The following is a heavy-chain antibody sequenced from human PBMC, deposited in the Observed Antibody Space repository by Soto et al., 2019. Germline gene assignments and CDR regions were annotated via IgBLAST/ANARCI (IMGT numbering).Heavy chain of an antibody. CDR1: GYTFTSYD. V-gene: IGHV1-8*01. J-gene: IGHJ4*02. CDR2: MNPNSGNT. CDR3: AIWGYYYDSSGYYRIFDY. Sequence: GASVKVSCKASGYTFTSYDINWVRQATGQGLEWMGWMNPNSGNTGYAQKFQGRVTMTRNTSISTAYMELSSLRSEDTAVYYCAIWGYYYDSSGYYRIFDYWGQGTLVTVPQ. D-gene: IGHD3-22*01.